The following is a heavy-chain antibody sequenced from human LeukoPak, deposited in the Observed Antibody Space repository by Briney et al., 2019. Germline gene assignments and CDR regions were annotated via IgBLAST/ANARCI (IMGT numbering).Heavy chain of an antibody. Sequence: GGSLRLSCAASGFTFSRYWMHWLRHAPGKGLVWVSRISTDRSSTSYADSVKGRFTISRDNGKNTLYLQMNSLRAEDTAVYYCASYLTSIPSGMDVWGQGTTVTVSS. CDR2: ISTDRSST. J-gene: IGHJ6*02. CDR3: ASYLTSIPSGMDV. V-gene: IGHV3-74*01. D-gene: IGHD2/OR15-2a*01. CDR1: GFTFSRYW.